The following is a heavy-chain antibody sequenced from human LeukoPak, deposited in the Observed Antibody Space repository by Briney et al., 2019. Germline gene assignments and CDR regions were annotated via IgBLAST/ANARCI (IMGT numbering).Heavy chain of an antibody. CDR3: VGGDY. J-gene: IGHJ4*02. CDR2: ISSSGTTI. Sequence: GGSLRLSCAASGFTFTNYEMTWVRQAPGKGREWVSDISSSGTTIYSADSVKGRFTISRDNAKNSLYLQMNSLRAEDTAVYYCVGGDYWGQGTLVTVSS. CDR1: GFTFTNYE. V-gene: IGHV3-48*03.